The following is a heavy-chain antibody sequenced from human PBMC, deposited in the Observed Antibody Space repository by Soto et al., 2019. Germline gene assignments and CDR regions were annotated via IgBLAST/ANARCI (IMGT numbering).Heavy chain of an antibody. CDR3: ARSGSIDS. CDR1: GFTFNHYW. V-gene: IGHV3-74*01. Sequence: DGQLVESGVGLVQPGGSLRLSCASSGFTFNHYWRHWVRQPPGKGMVWVSRLLSYVSSPDYADSVKGRFTISRDNAKNTVYLQMNSLRPEDTAVYYCARSGSIDSRGRGTLVTVSS. J-gene: IGHJ4*02. CDR2: LLSYVSSP. D-gene: IGHD2-21*01.